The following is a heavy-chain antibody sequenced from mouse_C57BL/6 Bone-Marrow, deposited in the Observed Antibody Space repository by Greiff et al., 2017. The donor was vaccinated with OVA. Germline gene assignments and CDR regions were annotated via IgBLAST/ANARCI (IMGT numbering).Heavy chain of an antibody. CDR3: ARNWDYDYATFDY. CDR1: GFSLTSYG. CDR2: IWSGGST. Sequence: VKVVESGPGLVQPSQSLSITCTVSGFSLTSYGVHWVRQSPGKGLEWLGVIWSGGSTDYNAAFISRLSISKDNSKSQVFFKMNSLQADDTAIYYCARNWDYDYATFDYWGQGTTLTVSS. D-gene: IGHD2-4*01. V-gene: IGHV2-2*01. J-gene: IGHJ2*01.